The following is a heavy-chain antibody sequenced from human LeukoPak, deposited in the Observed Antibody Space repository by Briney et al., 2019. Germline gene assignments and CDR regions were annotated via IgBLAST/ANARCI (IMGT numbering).Heavy chain of an antibody. CDR3: ARGPGYSSSDGAFDI. CDR1: GGSFSGYY. J-gene: IGHJ3*02. V-gene: IGHV4-34*01. D-gene: IGHD6-13*01. Sequence: SETLSLTCAVYGGSFSGYYWSWIRQPPGKGLEWIGEINHSGSTNYNPSLKSRVTISVDTSKNQFSLKLSSVTAADTAVYYCARGPGYSSSDGAFDIWGKWTMVTASS. CDR2: INHSGST.